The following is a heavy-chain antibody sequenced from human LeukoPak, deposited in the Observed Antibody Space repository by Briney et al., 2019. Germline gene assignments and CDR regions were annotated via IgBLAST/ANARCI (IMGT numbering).Heavy chain of an antibody. V-gene: IGHV1-2*06. CDR2: INPNSGGT. J-gene: IGHJ4*02. Sequence: ASVKVSCKASGYTFTGYYMHWVRQAPGQGLEWMGRINPNSGGTNYAQKFQGRVTMTRDTSISTAYMELSRLRSDDTAVYYYARDRDGYNFGFDYWGQGTLVTVSS. D-gene: IGHD5-24*01. CDR3: ARDRDGYNFGFDY. CDR1: GYTFTGYY.